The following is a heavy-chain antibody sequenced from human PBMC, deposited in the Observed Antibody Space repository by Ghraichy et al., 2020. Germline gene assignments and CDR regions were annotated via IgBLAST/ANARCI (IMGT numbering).Heavy chain of an antibody. D-gene: IGHD6-13*01. CDR3: AKLYSSSWYELGY. V-gene: IGHV3-23*01. CDR2: ISGSGGST. CDR1: GFTFSSYA. J-gene: IGHJ4*02. Sequence: GESLRLSCAASGFTFSSYAMSWVRQAPGKGLEWVSAISGSGGSTYYADSVKGRFTISRDNSKNTLYLQMNSLRAEDTAVYYCAKLYSSSWYELGYWGQGTLVTVSS.